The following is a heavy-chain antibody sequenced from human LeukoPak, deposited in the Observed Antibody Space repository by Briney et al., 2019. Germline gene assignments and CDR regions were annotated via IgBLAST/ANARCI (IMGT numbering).Heavy chain of an antibody. CDR1: GFTFSSYA. V-gene: IGHV3-23*01. CDR2: ISGSGGST. D-gene: IGHD3-22*01. J-gene: IGHJ4*02. Sequence: GGSLRLSCAASGFTFSSYAMSWVRPAPRKGLERVSAISGSGGSTYYADSVKGRFTISRDNSKNTLYLQMNSLRPEDTAVYYCAKVLQTYYYDSSGYSRGPLDYWGQGTLVTVSS. CDR3: AKVLQTYYYDSSGYSRGPLDY.